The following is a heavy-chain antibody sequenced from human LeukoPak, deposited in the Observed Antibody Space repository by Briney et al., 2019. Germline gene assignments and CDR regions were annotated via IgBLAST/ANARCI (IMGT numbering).Heavy chain of an antibody. CDR2: IYYSGGT. CDR1: GGSISSGGYY. CDR3: ARSFRSLRSYYFDY. J-gene: IGHJ4*02. Sequence: SETLSLTCTVSGGSISSGGYYWSWIRQHPGKGLEWIGYIYYSGGTYFNPSLKSRVTISVDTSKNQFSLKLSSVTAADTAVYYCARSFRSLRSYYFDYWGQGTLVTVSS. V-gene: IGHV4-31*03.